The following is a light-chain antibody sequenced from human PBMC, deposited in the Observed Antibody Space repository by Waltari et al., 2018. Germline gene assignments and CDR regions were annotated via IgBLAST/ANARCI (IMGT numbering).Light chain of an antibody. CDR2: LNN. CDR3: QSYDSSLSASV. Sequence: QSVLTQPPSVSGAPGQRVTISCTGSSSNTGAGYDVHWYQQLPGTAPKLLIYLNNNRTSGVPDRFSGSKSGTSASLAITGLQAEDEADYYCQSYDSSLSASVFGGGTKLTVL. V-gene: IGLV1-40*01. J-gene: IGLJ3*02. CDR1: SSNTGAGYD.